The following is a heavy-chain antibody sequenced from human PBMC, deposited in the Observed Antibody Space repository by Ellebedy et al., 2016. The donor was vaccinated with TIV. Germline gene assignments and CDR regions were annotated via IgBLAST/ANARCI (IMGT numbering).Heavy chain of an antibody. V-gene: IGHV4-59*01. CDR3: ARGVYTSGWYDY. CDR2: NSYSGIT. CDR1: GASIRSNY. Sequence: MPSETLSLTCTVSGASIRSNYCTWIRKPPGKGLEWIGYNSYSGITNHSPSLKSRVTISVDTSKNQFSLNLSSVTAADTGIYYCARGVYTSGWYDYWGQGYLVTVSS. D-gene: IGHD6-19*01. J-gene: IGHJ4*02.